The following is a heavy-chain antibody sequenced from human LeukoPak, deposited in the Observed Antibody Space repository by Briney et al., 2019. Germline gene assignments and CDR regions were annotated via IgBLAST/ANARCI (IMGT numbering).Heavy chain of an antibody. CDR1: GFTFSSYA. CDR3: ARPLSSGRNNAFDI. V-gene: IGHV3-23*01. J-gene: IGHJ3*02. Sequence: GGSLRLSCAASGFTFSSYAMSWVRQAPGKGLEWVSAISGSGGSTYYADSVKGRFTISRDNAKNSLYLQMNSLRAEDTAVYYCARPLSSGRNNAFDIWGQGTMVTVSS. CDR2: ISGSGGST. D-gene: IGHD3-22*01.